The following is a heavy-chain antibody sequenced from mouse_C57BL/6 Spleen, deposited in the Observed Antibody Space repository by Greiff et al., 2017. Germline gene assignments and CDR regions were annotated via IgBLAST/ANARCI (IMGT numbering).Heavy chain of an antibody. Sequence: EVKLMESGGGLVQPGGSLSLSCAASGFTFTDYYMSWVRQPPGKALEWLGFIRNRANGYTTEYNASVKGRFTISRDNSQSILYLQMNALRAEDSATYYCARYRRYYAIDYWGQGTSVTVSS. J-gene: IGHJ4*01. CDR2: IRNRANGYTT. CDR3: ARYRRYYAIDY. CDR1: GFTFTDYY. V-gene: IGHV7-3*01.